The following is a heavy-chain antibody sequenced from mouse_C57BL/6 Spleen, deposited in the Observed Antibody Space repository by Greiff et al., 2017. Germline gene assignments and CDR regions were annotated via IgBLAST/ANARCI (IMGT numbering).Heavy chain of an antibody. Sequence: DVKLQESGPGLVKPSQSLSLTCSVTGYSITSGYYWNWIRQFPGNKLEWMGYISYDGSNNYNPSLKNRISITRDTSKNQFFLKLNSVTTEDTATYYCARDGGGDAWFAYWGQGTLVTVSA. J-gene: IGHJ3*01. CDR1: GYSITSGYY. V-gene: IGHV3-6*01. CDR2: ISYDGSN. CDR3: ARDGGGDAWFAY.